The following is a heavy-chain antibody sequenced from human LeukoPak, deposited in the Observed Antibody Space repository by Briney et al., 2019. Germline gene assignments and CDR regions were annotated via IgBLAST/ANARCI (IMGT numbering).Heavy chain of an antibody. J-gene: IGHJ6*03. D-gene: IGHD3-22*01. V-gene: IGHV3-30*03. CDR3: TTDYYDSRGDYMDV. CDR2: ISYDGPNK. Sequence: GGSLRLSCAASGFTFSSYGMHWVRQAPGKGLEWVALISYDGPNKHYADSVKGRFTISRDNSKNTLYLQMNSLKTEDTAVYYCTTDYYDSRGDYMDVWGKGTTVTISS. CDR1: GFTFSSYG.